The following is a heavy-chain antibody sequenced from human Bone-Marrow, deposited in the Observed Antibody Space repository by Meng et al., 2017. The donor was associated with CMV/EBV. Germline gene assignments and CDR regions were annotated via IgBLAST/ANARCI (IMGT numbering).Heavy chain of an antibody. CDR2: IYSGGSST. V-gene: IGHV3-23*03. CDR3: AKAHLSTIFGVVITFDY. CDR1: GFTFSSYA. Sequence: GGSLRLSCAASGFTFSSYAMSWVRQAPGKGLEWVSVIYSGGSSTYYADSVKGRFTISRDNSKNTLYLQMNSLRAEDTAVYYCAKAHLSTIFGVVITFDYWGQGTLVPS. J-gene: IGHJ4*02. D-gene: IGHD3-3*01.